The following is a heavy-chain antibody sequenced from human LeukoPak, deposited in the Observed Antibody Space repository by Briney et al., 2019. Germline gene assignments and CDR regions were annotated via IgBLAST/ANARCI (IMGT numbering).Heavy chain of an antibody. D-gene: IGHD2-2*01. CDR3: AKDASDIVVVPAAMDYYYYYYMDV. Sequence: PGGSLRLSCAASGFTFSSYSMNWVRQAPGKGLEWVSSISSSSSYIYYADSVKGRFTISRDNAKNSLYLQMNSLRAEDTAVYYCAKDASDIVVVPAAMDYYYYYYMDVWGKGTTVTISS. J-gene: IGHJ6*03. V-gene: IGHV3-21*01. CDR2: ISSSSSYI. CDR1: GFTFSSYS.